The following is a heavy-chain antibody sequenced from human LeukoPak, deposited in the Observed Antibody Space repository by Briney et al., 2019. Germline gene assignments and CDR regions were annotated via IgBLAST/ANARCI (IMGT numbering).Heavy chain of an antibody. CDR2: ITSSSSYI. CDR1: GFTFSSYT. J-gene: IGHJ6*03. CDR3: ARDGDTVLTRGYYYYMDV. Sequence: GGSLRLSCAASGFTFSSYTMSWVRQAPGKGPEWVSSITSSSSYIYYADSVKGRFTISRDNARNSLYLQMNSLRAEDTALYYCARDGDTVLTRGYYYYMDVWGKGTTVTVSS. V-gene: IGHV3-21*01. D-gene: IGHD4-23*01.